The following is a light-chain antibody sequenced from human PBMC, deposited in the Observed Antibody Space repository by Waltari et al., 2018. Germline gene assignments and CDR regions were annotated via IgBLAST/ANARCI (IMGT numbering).Light chain of an antibody. J-gene: IGKJ5*01. V-gene: IGKV1-39*01. Sequence: DIQMTQSPSSLSASVVDRVPTSCRASQNIRWDLNWYQQKAGRAPNPLIYGASSLQSGVPSRFSGSGSGTDFTLTITSLQPEDFATYYCQQSYSTPITFGQGTRLEIK. CDR3: QQSYSTPIT. CDR2: GAS. CDR1: QNIRWD.